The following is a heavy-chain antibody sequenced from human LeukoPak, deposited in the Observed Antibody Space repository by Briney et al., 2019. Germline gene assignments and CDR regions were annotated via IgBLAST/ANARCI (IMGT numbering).Heavy chain of an antibody. CDR2: VYHSGSA. Sequence: PSETLSLTWTVSGGSLNSYYWGWIRQPPGKGLEWIGNVYHSGSAIYNPSLESRVTISVDRSKNQFSLNLSSVTAADTAVYYCARRGHYGSGAYDTWGQGTMFIVSS. CDR3: ARRGHYGSGAYDT. D-gene: IGHD3-10*01. J-gene: IGHJ3*01. V-gene: IGHV4-59*08. CDR1: GGSLNSYY.